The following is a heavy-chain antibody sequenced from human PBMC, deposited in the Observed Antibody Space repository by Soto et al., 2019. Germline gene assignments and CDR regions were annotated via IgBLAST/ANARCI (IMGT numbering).Heavy chain of an antibody. J-gene: IGHJ5*02. Sequence: PSETLSLTCTVSGGSISSGGYYWSWIRQHPGKGLEWIGYIYYSGSTYYNPSLESRVTISVDTSKNQFSLKLSSVTAADTAVYYCPRAKKGIAAAENWFDPWGQGTLVTVSS. V-gene: IGHV4-31*03. CDR1: GGSISSGGYY. D-gene: IGHD6-25*01. CDR2: IYYSGST. CDR3: PRAKKGIAAAENWFDP.